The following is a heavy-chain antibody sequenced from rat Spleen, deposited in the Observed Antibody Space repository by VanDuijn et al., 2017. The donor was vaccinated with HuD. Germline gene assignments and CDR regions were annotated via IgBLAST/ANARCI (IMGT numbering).Heavy chain of an antibody. D-gene: IGHD1-12*02. CDR1: GFSLTSNG. CDR3: VRDGGFDY. CDR2: IWSGGST. V-gene: IGHV2-72*01. Sequence: QVQLKESGPGLMQPSETLSLTCTVSGFSLTSNGVGWVRQPLGKGLVWMGTIWSGGSTKYNSAVQSRLSISRDTSESQVFLKMTSLQTEDTATYYCVRDGGFDYWGQGVMVTVSS. J-gene: IGHJ2*01.